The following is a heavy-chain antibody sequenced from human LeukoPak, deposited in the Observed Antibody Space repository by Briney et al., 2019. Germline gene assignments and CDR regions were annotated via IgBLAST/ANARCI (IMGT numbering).Heavy chain of an antibody. J-gene: IGHJ4*02. V-gene: IGHV1-24*01. CDR3: ATGVELELKSFDY. CDR1: GYTLTELS. CDR2: FDPGDGET. Sequence: ASVKVSCKVSGYTLTELSMHWVRQAPGRGLEWMGGFDPGDGETIYAQKFQGRVTMTEDTSTDTAYMELSSLRSEDTAVYYCATGVELELKSFDYWGQGTLVTVSS. D-gene: IGHD1-7*01.